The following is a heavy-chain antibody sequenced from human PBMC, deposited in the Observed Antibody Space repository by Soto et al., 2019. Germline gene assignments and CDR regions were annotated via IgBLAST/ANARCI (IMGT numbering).Heavy chain of an antibody. Sequence: QDQLVQSGTEVKKPGASVKVSCKASGYTFTSYGITWVRQAPGQGLEWMGWISTDNGHTNYAQKFQGRVTLTTDTSTNAAYMELRSLRSDETAVYYCARAGYSSSWFSDYYYYGMDVWGHGTTVTVSS. J-gene: IGHJ6*02. V-gene: IGHV1-18*04. CDR2: ISTDNGHT. CDR3: ARAGYSSSWFSDYYYYGMDV. CDR1: GYTFTSYG. D-gene: IGHD6-13*01.